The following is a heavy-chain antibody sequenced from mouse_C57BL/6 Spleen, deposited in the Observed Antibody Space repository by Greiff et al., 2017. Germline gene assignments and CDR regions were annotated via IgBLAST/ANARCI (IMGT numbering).Heavy chain of an antibody. CDR1: GYTFTDYN. D-gene: IGHD2-3*01. J-gene: IGHJ4*01. V-gene: IGHV1-22*01. CDR3: AREGDGYYGDDAMDY. Sequence: EVKLVESGPELVKPGASVTMSCKASGYTFTDYNMHWVKQSHGKSLEWIGYINPNNGGTSYNQKFKGKATLTVNKSSSTAYMELRSLTSEDSAVYYGAREGDGYYGDDAMDYWGQGTSGTVSS. CDR2: INPNNGGT.